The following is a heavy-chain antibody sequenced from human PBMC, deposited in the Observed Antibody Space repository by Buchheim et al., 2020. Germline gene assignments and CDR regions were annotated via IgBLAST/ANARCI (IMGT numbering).Heavy chain of an antibody. CDR1: GYSFSDYW. D-gene: IGHD2-2*01. CDR2: IYPGDSDT. V-gene: IGHV5-51*01. CDR3: ARHPGSPAGIAFDF. Sequence: EVQLVQFGAEVKKPGESLKISCKGSGYSFSDYWIGWVRQVPGKGLEWMGIIYPGDSDTRYSPSFQVQVTISAAKSIRSAYPQWSSLKASDSAMYYCARHPGSPAGIAFDFWGQGTL. J-gene: IGHJ4*02.